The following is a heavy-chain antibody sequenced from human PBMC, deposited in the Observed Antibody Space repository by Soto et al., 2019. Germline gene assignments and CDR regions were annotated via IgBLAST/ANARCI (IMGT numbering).Heavy chain of an antibody. V-gene: IGHV3-9*03. Sequence: PGGSLRLSCAASGFTFDDYAMHWVRQAPGKGLEWVSGISWNSGSIGYADSVKGRFTISRDNAKNSLYLQMNSLRAEDMALYYCAKGSPASYYYDSSGYFDYWGQGTLVTVSS. CDR1: GFTFDDYA. CDR2: ISWNSGSI. CDR3: AKGSPASYYYDSSGYFDY. D-gene: IGHD3-22*01. J-gene: IGHJ4*02.